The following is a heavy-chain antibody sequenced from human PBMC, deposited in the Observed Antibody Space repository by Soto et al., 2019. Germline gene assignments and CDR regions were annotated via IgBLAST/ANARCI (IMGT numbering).Heavy chain of an antibody. CDR2: IDLRGTTT. CDR1: GFSFSDYS. V-gene: IGHV3-23*03. D-gene: IGHD2-15*01. J-gene: IGHJ4*02. Sequence: EVQLLESGGDLVQPGGSLRLSCAASGFSFSDYSMNWVRQAPGKGLEWVSFIDLRGTTTYYRDSVKGRFTVLKDKSRNTVYLQMNSLTVEDAAVYYCTKDRVPDGIYSFDYWGQGALVTVSS. CDR3: TKDRVPDGIYSFDY.